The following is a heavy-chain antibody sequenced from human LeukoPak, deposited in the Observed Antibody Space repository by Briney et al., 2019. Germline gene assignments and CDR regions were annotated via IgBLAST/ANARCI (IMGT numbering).Heavy chain of an antibody. D-gene: IGHD6-6*01. V-gene: IGHV1-24*01. CDR3: ALAVEYSSSSGVGYFDY. CDR2: FDPEDGET. J-gene: IGHJ4*02. Sequence: GASVIVSCTVSGYTLTELSMHWVRQAPGKGLEWMGGFDPEDGETIYAQKFQGRVTMTEDTSTDTAYMELSSLRSEDTAVYYCALAVEYSSSSGVGYFDYWGQGTLVTVSS. CDR1: GYTLTELS.